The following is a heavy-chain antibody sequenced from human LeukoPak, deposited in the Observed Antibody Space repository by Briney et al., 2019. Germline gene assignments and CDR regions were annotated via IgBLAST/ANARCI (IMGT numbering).Heavy chain of an antibody. CDR3: AKASWVSSADAVL. CDR1: GFTVSTYA. CDR2: LRGDGET. D-gene: IGHD3-16*01. J-gene: IGHJ4*02. Sequence: GRSLRPSCAAAGFTVSTYAMRSARQAPTGGLEWVSSLRGDGETFYADSVKGRFTLSRDESRNTVYLQMNNLRVEDTAVYFCAKASWVSSADAVLWGQGTLVTVSS. V-gene: IGHV3-23*01.